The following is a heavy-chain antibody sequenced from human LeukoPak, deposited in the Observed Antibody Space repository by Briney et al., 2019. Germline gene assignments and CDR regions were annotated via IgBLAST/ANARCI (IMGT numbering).Heavy chain of an antibody. J-gene: IGHJ4*02. CDR2: ISSSGHIT. CDR1: GFTFGSYQ. CDR3: ARDPDPQGQLDY. D-gene: IGHD1-1*01. V-gene: IGHV3-48*03. Sequence: GGSLRLSCTVSGFTFGSYQMNWIRQAPGTGLEWLAYISSSGHITYYADSVKGRFAVSRDNAKNSLYLQMASLRADDTGIYYCARDPDPQGQLDYWGQGTQVIVSS.